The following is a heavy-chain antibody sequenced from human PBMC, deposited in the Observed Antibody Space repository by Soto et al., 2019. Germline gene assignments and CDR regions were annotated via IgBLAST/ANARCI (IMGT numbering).Heavy chain of an antibody. V-gene: IGHV1-18*01. CDR3: ARDKGDFWSGYFQASNYYYYYGMDV. D-gene: IGHD3-3*01. J-gene: IGHJ6*02. CDR1: GYTFTSYG. Sequence: GASVKVSCKASGYTFTSYGIIWVRQAPGQGLEWMGWISAYNGNTNYAQKLQGRVTMTTDTSTSTAYMELRSLRSDDTAVYYCARDKGDFWSGYFQASNYYYYYGMDVWGQGTTVTV. CDR2: ISAYNGNT.